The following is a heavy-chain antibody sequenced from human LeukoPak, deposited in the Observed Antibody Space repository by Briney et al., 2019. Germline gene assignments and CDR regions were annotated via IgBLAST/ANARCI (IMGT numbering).Heavy chain of an antibody. CDR3: ARHRDYNIDYFDY. V-gene: IGHV4-39*01. CDR1: GGSISSSTYY. CDR2: MYYSGST. Sequence: SETLSLTCTVSGGSISSSTYYWGWIRQPPGKGLEWIGSMYYSGSTYYNPSLKSRVTISVDTSKNQFSLKVNSVTAADTAVYYCARHRDYNIDYFDYWGQGTLVTVSS. D-gene: IGHD4-11*01. J-gene: IGHJ4*02.